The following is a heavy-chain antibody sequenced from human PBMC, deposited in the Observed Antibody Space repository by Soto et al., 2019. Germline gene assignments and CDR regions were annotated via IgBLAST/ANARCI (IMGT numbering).Heavy chain of an antibody. CDR3: AKVHNWNQYYYGMDV. J-gene: IGHJ6*02. Sequence: GGSLRLSCAASGFTFSSYGMHWVRQAPGKGLEWVAVISYDGSNKYYADSVKGRFTISRDNSKNTLYLQMNSLRAEDTAVYYCAKVHNWNQYYYGMDVWGQGTTVTVSS. V-gene: IGHV3-30*18. CDR1: GFTFSSYG. CDR2: ISYDGSNK. D-gene: IGHD1-20*01.